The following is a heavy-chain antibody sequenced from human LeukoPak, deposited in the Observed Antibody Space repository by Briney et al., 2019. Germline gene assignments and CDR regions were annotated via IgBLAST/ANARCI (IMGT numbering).Heavy chain of an antibody. D-gene: IGHD3-10*01. CDR1: GYTFTDYY. Sequence: GASVKVSCKASGYTFTDYYMHWVRQAPGQGLEWMGWINPSSGGTNYAQKFQGRVTVTRDTSISTAYMDLSRLRSDDTAVYYCARSDGYGLVGIWGQGTMVTVSS. V-gene: IGHV1-2*02. CDR3: ARSDGYGLVGI. J-gene: IGHJ3*02. CDR2: INPSSGGT.